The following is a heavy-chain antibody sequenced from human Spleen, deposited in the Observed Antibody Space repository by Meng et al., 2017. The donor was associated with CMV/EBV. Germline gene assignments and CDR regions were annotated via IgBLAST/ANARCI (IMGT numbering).Heavy chain of an antibody. CDR2: IGSSSSYI. D-gene: IGHD3-22*01. Sequence: YGMNWVSQAHGKRLEWVSSIGSSSSYIYYADSVKGRFTIPRDSAKNSLYLQMNSLRAEDTAVYYCARDFHYYDSSGYYYATEAFDIWGQGTMVTVSS. CDR3: ARDFHYYDSSGYYYATEAFDI. CDR1: YG. V-gene: IGHV3-21*01. J-gene: IGHJ3*02.